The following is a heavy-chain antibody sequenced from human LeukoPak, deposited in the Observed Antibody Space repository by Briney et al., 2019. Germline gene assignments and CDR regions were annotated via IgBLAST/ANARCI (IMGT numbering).Heavy chain of an antibody. CDR3: VKDMMSSSPQLCPSYNYGMDV. CDR1: GFSFSGHW. J-gene: IGHJ6*04. Sequence: PGGSLRLSCTASGFSFSGHWMHWARQLPGKGLVWVSRISPTGSTTSYADSVKGRFTVSRDNAKNSLFLEMNSLRVEDTAVYYCVKDMMSSSPQLCPSYNYGMDVWGKGTTVTVFS. CDR2: ISPTGSTT. D-gene: IGHD1-1*01. V-gene: IGHV3-74*01.